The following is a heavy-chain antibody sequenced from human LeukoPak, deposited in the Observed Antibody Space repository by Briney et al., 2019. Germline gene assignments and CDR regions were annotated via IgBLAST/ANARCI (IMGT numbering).Heavy chain of an antibody. Sequence: AASVKVSCKASGYTFTGYFMHWVRQAPGQGLEWMGRINPTSGGTNYAQRFQGRVTMTRDTSISTAYMELTRMTSDDTAVYYCARGYSGYDLPDYWGRGTLVTVSS. V-gene: IGHV1-2*06. CDR3: ARGYSGYDLPDY. D-gene: IGHD5-12*01. J-gene: IGHJ4*02. CDR1: GYTFTGYF. CDR2: INPTSGGT.